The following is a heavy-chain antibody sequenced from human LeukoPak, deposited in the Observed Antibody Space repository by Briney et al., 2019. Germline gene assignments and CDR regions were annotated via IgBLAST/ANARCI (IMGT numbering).Heavy chain of an antibody. CDR1: GGTFSSYA. CDR2: IIPIFGTA. Sequence: ASVKVSCKASGGTFSSYAISWVRQAPGQGLEWMGGIIPIFGTANYAQKFQGRVTITADESTSTAYMELSSLRSDDTAVYYCARYDFWSGYYLGILGYWGQGTLVTVSS. V-gene: IGHV1-69*13. CDR3: ARYDFWSGYYLGILGY. D-gene: IGHD3-3*01. J-gene: IGHJ4*02.